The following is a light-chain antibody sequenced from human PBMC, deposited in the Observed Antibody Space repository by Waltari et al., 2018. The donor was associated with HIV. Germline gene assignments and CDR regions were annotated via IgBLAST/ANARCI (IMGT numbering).Light chain of an antibody. V-gene: IGLV1-44*01. CDR2: SNT. CDR1: TPNLRHNT. J-gene: IGLJ3*02. CDR3: AAWDDNLNGWV. Sequence: QSLLTPPPSVSWTPGPRITISSSRSTPNLRHNTQSWYQQRPGTAPKLDIHSNTQRPSGVPDRFSGSKSGTSASLAISGLQSEDEADYYCAAWDDNLNGWVFGGRTKLTVL.